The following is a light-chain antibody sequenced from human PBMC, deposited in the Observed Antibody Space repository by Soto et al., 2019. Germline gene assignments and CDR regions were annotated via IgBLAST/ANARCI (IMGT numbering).Light chain of an antibody. CDR1: ALPKQY. CDR2: KDS. CDR3: QSADSSGTYV. Sequence: ELTQPPSMSVSPGQTARITCSGDALPKQYAYWYQQKPGQAPVLVIYKDSERPSGIPERFSGSSSGKTVTLTISGVQAEDEADYYCQSADSSGTYVFGTGTKVTVL. J-gene: IGLJ1*01. V-gene: IGLV3-25*02.